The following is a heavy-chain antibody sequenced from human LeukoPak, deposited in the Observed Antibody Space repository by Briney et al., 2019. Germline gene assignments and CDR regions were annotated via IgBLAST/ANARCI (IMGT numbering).Heavy chain of an antibody. CDR3: ARGGWGSSVHFDT. CDR1: GFTLSSFW. V-gene: IGHV3-74*01. D-gene: IGHD3-10*01. Sequence: SGGSLRLSCATSGFTLSSFWMHWVRQPPGKGLVWVSRINSDATNTNYADSVKGRFTISRDNTKNTVYLQMNSLGAEDTAVYYCARGGWGSSVHFDTWGQGALVTVSS. CDR2: INSDATNT. J-gene: IGHJ4*02.